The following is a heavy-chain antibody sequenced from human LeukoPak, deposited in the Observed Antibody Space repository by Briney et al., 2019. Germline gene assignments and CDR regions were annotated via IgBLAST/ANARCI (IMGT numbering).Heavy chain of an antibody. CDR3: AKFDTVTVNHDAFDI. CDR2: IQHDGSGQ. Sequence: PGGSLRLSCTASGFMFSSYGMHWVRQAPGKGLDWMAYIQHDGSGQFYADSVKGRFTISRDNSKNTVYLQMNSLRVEDTALYYCAKFDTVTVNHDAFDIWGLGTMVTVSS. V-gene: IGHV3-30*02. CDR1: GFMFSSYG. J-gene: IGHJ3*02. D-gene: IGHD5-18*01.